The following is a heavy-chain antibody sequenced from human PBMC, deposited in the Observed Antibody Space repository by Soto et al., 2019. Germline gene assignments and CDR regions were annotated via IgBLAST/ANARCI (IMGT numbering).Heavy chain of an antibody. J-gene: IGHJ3*02. CDR1: DGSIIGLY. Sequence: SETLSDTNTVSDGSIIGLYWRWIRQPPGKGLDFVGHIYYTGSTYYNPSLKSRVTISMDTSKNQFSLSLTSVTAADTAVYYCARHGSYTNRLYSFDIWGQGTMVTVSS. CDR2: IYYTGST. CDR3: ARHGSYTNRLYSFDI. D-gene: IGHD4-4*01. V-gene: IGHV4-59*08.